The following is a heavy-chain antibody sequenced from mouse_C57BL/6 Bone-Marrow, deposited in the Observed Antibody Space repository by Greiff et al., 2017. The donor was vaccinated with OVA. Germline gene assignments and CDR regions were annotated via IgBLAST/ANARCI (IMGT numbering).Heavy chain of an antibody. Sequence: VMLVESGPELVKPGASVKISCKASGYAFSSSWMNWVKQRPGKGLEWIGRIYPGDGDTNYNGKFKGKATLTADKSSSTAYMQLSSLTSEDSAVYFCARARWLLRFFYAMDYWGQGTSVTVSS. V-gene: IGHV1-82*01. J-gene: IGHJ4*01. D-gene: IGHD2-3*01. CDR1: GYAFSSSW. CDR3: ARARWLLRFFYAMDY. CDR2: IYPGDGDT.